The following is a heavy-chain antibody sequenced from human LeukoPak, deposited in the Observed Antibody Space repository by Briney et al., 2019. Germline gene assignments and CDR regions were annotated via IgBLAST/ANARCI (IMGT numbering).Heavy chain of an antibody. CDR3: ARVITVRGVIFDY. V-gene: IGHV4-38-2*02. Sequence: SETLSLTCTVSGYSISSGYYWGWIRQPPGKGLEWIGSIYHSGSTYYNPSLKSRVTISVDTSKNQFSLKLSSVTAADTAVYYCARVITVRGVIFDYRGQGTLVTVSS. CDR1: GYSISSGYY. J-gene: IGHJ4*02. D-gene: IGHD3-16*01. CDR2: IYHSGST.